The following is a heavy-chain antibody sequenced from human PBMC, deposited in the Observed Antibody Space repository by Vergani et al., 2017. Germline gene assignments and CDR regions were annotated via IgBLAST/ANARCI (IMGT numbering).Heavy chain of an antibody. Sequence: QGHLVESGGGVVQPGRSLRLSCVASGFDFSSYAMHWVRQAPGKGLEWVALISNDGRHTYYADSVRGRFSISRDNSKNTLYLQMNSLRTEDTANYYCRGEMDVWGKGTTVTVCS. V-gene: IGHV3-30-3*02. CDR3: RGEMDV. CDR1: GFDFSSYA. CDR2: ISNDGRHT. J-gene: IGHJ6*04.